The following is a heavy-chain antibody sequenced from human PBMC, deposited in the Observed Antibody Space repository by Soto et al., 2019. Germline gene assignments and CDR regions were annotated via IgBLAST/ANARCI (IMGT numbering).Heavy chain of an antibody. D-gene: IGHD2-15*01. J-gene: IGHJ4*02. V-gene: IGHV3-74*01. CDR2: INSDWSST. CDR1: GFTFSSYW. CDR3: VRTSLVVAAATREDY. Sequence: EVQLVESGGGLVQPGGSLRLSCAASGFTFSSYWMHWVRQAPGKGLVWVSRINSDWSSTSYADSVKGRFTISRDNAKNTLYLQMNSLRAEDTVVYYCVRTSLVVAAATREDYWGQGTLVTVSS.